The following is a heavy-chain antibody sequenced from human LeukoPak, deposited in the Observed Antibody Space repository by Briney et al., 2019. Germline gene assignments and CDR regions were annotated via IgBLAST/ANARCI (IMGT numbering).Heavy chain of an antibody. D-gene: IGHD1-26*01. CDR1: GYTFTGYY. Sequence: ASVKVSCKASGYTFTGYYMHWVRQAPGQGLEWMGWINPNSGGTNYAQKFQGRVTMTRDTSISTAYMELSRLRSDDTAVHYCARAIVGATTDLDYWGQGTLVTVSS. CDR2: INPNSGGT. V-gene: IGHV1-2*02. CDR3: ARAIVGATTDLDY. J-gene: IGHJ4*02.